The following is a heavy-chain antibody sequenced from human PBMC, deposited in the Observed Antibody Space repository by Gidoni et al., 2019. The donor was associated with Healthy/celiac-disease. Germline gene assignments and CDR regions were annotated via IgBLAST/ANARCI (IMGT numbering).Heavy chain of an antibody. Sequence: QVQLQQWGAGLLKPSATLSLTCAVYRGSFSGYYWSWLRQPPGKGLEWIGEINHSGSTNYNPSLKSRVTISVETSKNQFSLKLSSGTAADTAVYYCARVRPGRAAAGTGNWFDPWGQGTLVTVSS. D-gene: IGHD6-13*01. J-gene: IGHJ5*02. CDR1: RGSFSGYY. CDR3: ARVRPGRAAAGTGNWFDP. CDR2: INHSGST. V-gene: IGHV4-34*01.